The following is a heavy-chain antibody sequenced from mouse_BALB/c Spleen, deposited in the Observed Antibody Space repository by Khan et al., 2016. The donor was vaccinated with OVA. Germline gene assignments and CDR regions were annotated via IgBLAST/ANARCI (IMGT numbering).Heavy chain of an antibody. V-gene: IGHV9-3-1*01. J-gene: IGHJ2*01. CDR1: GYTFTNYG. CDR3: ARTTDYFDY. Sequence: QIQLVQSGPELKKPGETVKISCKASGYTFTNYGMNWVKQAPGKGLKWMGWINTYTGEPTYADDFKGRFAFSLETSASTAYLQINNLKNEDTATDFGARTTDYFDYWGQGTTLTVSS. CDR2: INTYTGEP. D-gene: IGHD1-1*01.